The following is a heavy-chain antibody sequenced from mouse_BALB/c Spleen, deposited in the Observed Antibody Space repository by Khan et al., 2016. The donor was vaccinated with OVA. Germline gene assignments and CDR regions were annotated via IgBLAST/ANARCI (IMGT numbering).Heavy chain of an antibody. CDR3: AHSLLLYAMDY. D-gene: IGHD1-2*01. CDR2: IDPANGKT. Sequence: VQLQQSGAEFVKPGASVKLSCTASGFNIKDTYIHWVKQRPEQGLEWIGKIDPANGKTNYDPKFQGKATMTADTSSNKAYLHLSSLTAEDTVVYYCAHSLLLYAMDYWGHGTSVTVSS. CDR1: GFNIKDTY. J-gene: IGHJ4*01. V-gene: IGHV14-3*02.